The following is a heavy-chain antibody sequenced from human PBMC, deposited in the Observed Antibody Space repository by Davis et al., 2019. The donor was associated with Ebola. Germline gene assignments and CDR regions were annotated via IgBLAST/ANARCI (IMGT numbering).Heavy chain of an antibody. CDR3: ARDIGYSNGWPDYYYYGMDV. D-gene: IGHD6-19*01. Sequence: GGSLRLSCAASGFTFSSYGMPWVRQAPGKGLAWVAVISYDGSNKYYADSVKGRFTISRDNSKNTLYLQMNSLRAEDTAVYYCARDIGYSNGWPDYYYYGMDVWGQGTTVTVTS. V-gene: IGHV3-30*03. CDR2: ISYDGSNK. J-gene: IGHJ6*02. CDR1: GFTFSSYG.